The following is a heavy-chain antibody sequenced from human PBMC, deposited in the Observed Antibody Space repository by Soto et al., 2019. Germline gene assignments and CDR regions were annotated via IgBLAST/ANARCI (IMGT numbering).Heavy chain of an antibody. CDR1: GDFNNIYY. Sequence: SETLSLTCTVSGDFNNIYYWSWIRQPPGKGLEWIGYIYYSGSTYYNPSLKSRVTISVDTSKNQFSLKLSSVTATDTAVYYCARSGYSYGPNPLLYWGQGTLVTVSS. CDR3: ARSGYSYGPNPLLY. V-gene: IGHV4-59*06. D-gene: IGHD5-18*01. J-gene: IGHJ4*02. CDR2: IYYSGST.